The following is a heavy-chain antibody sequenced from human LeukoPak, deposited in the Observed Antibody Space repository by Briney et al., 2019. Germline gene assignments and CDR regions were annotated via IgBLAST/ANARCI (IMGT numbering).Heavy chain of an antibody. CDR3: AKLPGGWLVHDNYFDC. J-gene: IGHJ4*02. D-gene: IGHD6-19*01. CDR1: GFTLSSYA. Sequence: GGSLRLSCAASGFTLSSYAMSWVRQAPGKGLEGVSAISGRGGSTYYADSVKGRFTIARDNSKNTLYLQMNSLRAEDTAVYYCAKLPGGWLVHDNYFDCWGQGALVTVAS. CDR2: ISGRGGST. V-gene: IGHV3-23*01.